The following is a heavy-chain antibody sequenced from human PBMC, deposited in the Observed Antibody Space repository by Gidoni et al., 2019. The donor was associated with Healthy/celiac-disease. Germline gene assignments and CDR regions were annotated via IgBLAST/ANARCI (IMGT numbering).Heavy chain of an antibody. CDR1: GCTFSSSA. Sequence: QVQLVQSGAEVKKPGYSVKVSCKASGCTFSSSAISGVRQAPGQGLEWMGGIIPIFGTANYAQKFQGRVTITADKSTSTAYMELSSLRSEDTAVYYCAREGCSSTSCYNGPLNWFDPWGQGTLVTVSS. V-gene: IGHV1-69*06. J-gene: IGHJ5*02. D-gene: IGHD2-2*02. CDR2: IIPIFGTA. CDR3: AREGCSSTSCYNGPLNWFDP.